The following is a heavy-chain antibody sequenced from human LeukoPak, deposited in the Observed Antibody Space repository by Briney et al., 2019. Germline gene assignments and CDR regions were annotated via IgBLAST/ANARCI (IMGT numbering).Heavy chain of an antibody. CDR1: GGSISSYY. J-gene: IGHJ4*02. V-gene: IGHV4-59*12. D-gene: IGHD3-10*01. CDR3: ARGPDRPSGTPFDY. CDR2: IYYSGST. Sequence: SETLSLTCTVSGGSISSYYWSWIRQPPGKGLEWIGYIYYSGSTNYNPSLKSRVTISVDTSKNQFSLKLSSVTAADTAVYYCARGPDRPSGTPFDYWGQGTLVTVSS.